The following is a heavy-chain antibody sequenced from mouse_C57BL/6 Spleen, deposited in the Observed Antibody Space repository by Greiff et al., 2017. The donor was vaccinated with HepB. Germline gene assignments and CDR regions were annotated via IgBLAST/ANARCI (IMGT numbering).Heavy chain of an antibody. D-gene: IGHD1-1*01. CDR1: GFSLTSYG. J-gene: IGHJ4*01. CDR2: IWSGGST. CDR3: ARGGGITTVVAPSYAMDY. Sequence: VQLQQSGPGLVQPSQSLSITCTVSGFSLTSYGVHWVRQSPGKGLEWLGVIWSGGSTDYNAAFISRLSISKDNSKSQVFFKMNSLQADDTAIYYCARGGGITTVVAPSYAMDYWGQGTSVTVSS. V-gene: IGHV2-2*01.